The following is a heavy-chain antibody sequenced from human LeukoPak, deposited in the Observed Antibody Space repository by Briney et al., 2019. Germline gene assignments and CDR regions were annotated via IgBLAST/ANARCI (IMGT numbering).Heavy chain of an antibody. D-gene: IGHD2-2*01. V-gene: IGHV5-51*01. J-gene: IGHJ4*02. CDR3: ARHGTSGYCSSTSCFALDY. CDR1: GYSFTSYW. CDR2: IYPGDSDT. Sequence: GESLKISCKGSGYSFTSYWIGWVRQMPGKGLEWMGIIYPGDSDTRYSPSFQGQVTISANKSISTAYLQWSSLKASDTAMYYCARHGTSGYCSSTSCFALDYWGQGTLVTVSS.